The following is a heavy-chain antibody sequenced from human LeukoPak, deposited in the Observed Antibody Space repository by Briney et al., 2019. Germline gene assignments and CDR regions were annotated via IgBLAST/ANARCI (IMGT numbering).Heavy chain of an antibody. CDR1: GFTFSGFS. D-gene: IGHD3-10*01. J-gene: IGHJ4*02. V-gene: IGHV3-7*04. CDR3: ARGHNTRGVYDY. CDR2: INEGGGNT. Sequence: AGGSLRLSCAASGFTFSGFSMNWVRQAPGKGLEWVATINEGGGNTYYADSVKGRFTISRDNSKNSLYLQMNSLRAEDTAVYYSARGHNTRGVYDYWGQGTLVTVSS.